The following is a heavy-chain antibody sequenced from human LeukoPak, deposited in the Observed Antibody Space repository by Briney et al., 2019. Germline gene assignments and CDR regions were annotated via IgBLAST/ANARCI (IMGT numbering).Heavy chain of an antibody. CDR2: IHYSGST. CDR3: ARGVPGITIFGVVIRHPVDY. D-gene: IGHD3-3*01. V-gene: IGHV4-39*01. Sequence: PSETLSLTCTVSGGSISSSSYYWGWIRQPPGQGLECIGSIHYSGSTYYNPSLKSRVTISVDASKNQFSLKLSSVTAADTAVYYCARGVPGITIFGVVIRHPVDYWGQGTLVTVSS. J-gene: IGHJ4*02. CDR1: GGSISSSSYY.